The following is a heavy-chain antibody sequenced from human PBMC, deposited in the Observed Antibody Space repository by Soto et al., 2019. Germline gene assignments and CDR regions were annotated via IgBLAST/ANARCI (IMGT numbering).Heavy chain of an antibody. CDR1: GFRFDDYG. CDR2: MNWNGEKI. D-gene: IGHD1-1*01. V-gene: IGHV3-20*01. J-gene: IGHJ6*03. CDR3: ARQDWNYYYYYMDV. Sequence: EELLVESGGGVVRPGGSLRLSCAASGFRFDDYGMSWVRQVPGKGLEWVAGMNWNGEKIGYADSVKGRFTISRDNAKNSLYLQMNNLRAEDTDSYHCARQDWNYYYYYMDVWGKGTTVTVSS.